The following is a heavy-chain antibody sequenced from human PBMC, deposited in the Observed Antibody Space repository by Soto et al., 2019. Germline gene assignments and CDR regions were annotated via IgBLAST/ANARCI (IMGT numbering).Heavy chain of an antibody. CDR3: ARAHGNYYYYAMDV. J-gene: IGHJ6*01. Sequence: SVKVSCKASVYTFTSYAMHWVRQAPGQRLEWMGSINGANGNTKYSQKFQGRVTITRDTSASTAYMELSSLRSEDTDVYYCARAHGNYYYYAMDVWGQGTTVTASS. CDR1: VYTFTSYA. D-gene: IGHD1-26*01. CDR2: INGANGNT. V-gene: IGHV1-3*01.